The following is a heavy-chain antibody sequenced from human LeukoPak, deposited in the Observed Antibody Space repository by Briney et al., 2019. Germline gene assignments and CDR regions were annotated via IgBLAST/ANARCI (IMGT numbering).Heavy chain of an antibody. CDR3: ASSLRITIFGAPGGMDV. J-gene: IGHJ6*02. Sequence: GGSLRLSCAASGFTFSSYSMNWVRQAPGKGLEWVSSISSSSSYIYYADSVKGRLTISRDNAKNSLYLQMNSLRAEDTAVYYCASSLRITIFGAPGGMDVWGQGTTVTVSS. CDR1: GFTFSSYS. D-gene: IGHD3-3*01. V-gene: IGHV3-21*01. CDR2: ISSSSSYI.